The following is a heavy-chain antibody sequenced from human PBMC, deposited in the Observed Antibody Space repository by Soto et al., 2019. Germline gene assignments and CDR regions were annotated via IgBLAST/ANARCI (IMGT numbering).Heavy chain of an antibody. CDR3: VRDTDWAFDY. CDR1: GFSLSTYN. D-gene: IGHD3-9*01. J-gene: IGHJ4*02. V-gene: IGHV3-48*01. Sequence: GGSLRLSCTVSGFSLSTYNMNWVRQAQGKGLEFVSYISTTYAIYYGDSVKGRFTVSRDHGKNSLYLQMNNLRTEDTAVYYCVRDTDWAFDYWGQGTVVTVS. CDR2: ISTTYAI.